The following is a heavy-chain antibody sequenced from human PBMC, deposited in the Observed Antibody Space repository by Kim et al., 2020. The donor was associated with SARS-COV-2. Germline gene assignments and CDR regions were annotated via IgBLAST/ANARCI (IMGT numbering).Heavy chain of an antibody. Sequence: SVKGRFTISRDNSKNTLYLQMNSLRAEDTAVYYCAKRSSGWYDYYYGMDVWGQGTTVTVSS. D-gene: IGHD6-19*01. CDR3: AKRSSGWYDYYYGMDV. J-gene: IGHJ6*02. V-gene: IGHV3-30*02.